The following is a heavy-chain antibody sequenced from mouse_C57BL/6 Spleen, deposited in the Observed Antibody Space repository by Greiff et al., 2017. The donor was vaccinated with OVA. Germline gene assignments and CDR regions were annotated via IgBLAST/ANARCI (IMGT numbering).Heavy chain of an antibody. CDR1: GFSLTSYG. Sequence: QVQLKESGPGLVQPSQSLSITCTVSGFSLTSYGVHWVRQSPGKGLEWLGVIWSGGSTDYNAAFISRLGISKDNSKSKVFFKMNSLQADDTAIYYCARNYYGSSYDWYFDVWGTGTTVTVSS. V-gene: IGHV2-2*01. D-gene: IGHD1-1*01. J-gene: IGHJ1*03. CDR2: IWSGGST. CDR3: ARNYYGSSYDWYFDV.